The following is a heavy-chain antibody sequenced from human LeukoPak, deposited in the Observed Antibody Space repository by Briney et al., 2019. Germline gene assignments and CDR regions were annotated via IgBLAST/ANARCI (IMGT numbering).Heavy chain of an antibody. V-gene: IGHV3-23*01. Sequence: GGSLRLSCAASGFTFSSYAVSWVRQAPGKGLEWVSAISGSGDSTYYADSVKGRFTISRDNSKNTLYLQMNSRRAEDTALYYCAKGRYYITGASGYWGQGTLVTVSS. CDR3: AKGRYYITGASGY. CDR2: ISGSGDST. D-gene: IGHD1-20*01. J-gene: IGHJ4*02. CDR1: GFTFSSYA.